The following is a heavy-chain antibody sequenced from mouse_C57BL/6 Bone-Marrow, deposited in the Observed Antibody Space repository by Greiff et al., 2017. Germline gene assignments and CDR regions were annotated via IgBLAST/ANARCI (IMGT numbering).Heavy chain of an antibody. J-gene: IGHJ3*01. V-gene: IGHV14-4*01. CDR1: GFNIKDDY. Sequence: VQLQQSGAELVRPGASVKLSCTASGFNIKDDYMHWVKQRPEQGLEWIGWIDPENGDTEYASKFQGKATITADTSSNTAYLQLSSLTSEDTAVYYCTTPPFYYGRWAWFAYWGQGTLVTVSA. CDR3: TTPPFYYGRWAWFAY. D-gene: IGHD1-1*01. CDR2: IDPENGDT.